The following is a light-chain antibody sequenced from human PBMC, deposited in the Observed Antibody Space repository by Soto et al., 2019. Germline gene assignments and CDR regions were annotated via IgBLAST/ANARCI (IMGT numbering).Light chain of an antibody. CDR3: SSYTGSSTPVI. CDR1: SSNVGTYNY. Sequence: QSVLTQPASVSRSPGQSITISCTGTSSNVGTYNYVSWYQQHPGKAPKVMIYDVSNRPSGVSNRFSGSKSGNTASLTISGLQAEDEADYYCSSYTGSSTPVIFGGGTKLTVL. CDR2: DVS. J-gene: IGLJ2*01. V-gene: IGLV2-14*03.